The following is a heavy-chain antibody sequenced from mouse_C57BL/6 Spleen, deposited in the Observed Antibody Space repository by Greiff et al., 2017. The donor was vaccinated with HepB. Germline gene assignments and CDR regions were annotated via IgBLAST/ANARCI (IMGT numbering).Heavy chain of an antibody. Sequence: QVQLKQSGPELVKPGASVKISCKASGYAFSSSWMNWVKQRPGKGLEWIGRIYPGDGDTNYNGKFKGKATLTADKSSSTAYMQLSSLTSEDSAVYFCARTGNYKRENYAMDYWGQGTSVTVSS. CDR3: ARTGNYKRENYAMDY. V-gene: IGHV1-82*01. J-gene: IGHJ4*01. D-gene: IGHD2-1*01. CDR2: IYPGDGDT. CDR1: GYAFSSSW.